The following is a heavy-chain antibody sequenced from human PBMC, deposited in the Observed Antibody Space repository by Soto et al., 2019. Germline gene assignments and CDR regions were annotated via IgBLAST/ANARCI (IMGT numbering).Heavy chain of an antibody. D-gene: IGHD6-19*01. Sequence: GASVKVSCKASGGGNLRDYRTTWVRRAPGQGLEWMGGIIPILGSANYAQKFQGRVTITADESTSTAYMELSSLRSEDTAVYYCARGVAVAGIYYYYGMDVWGQGTTVTVSS. J-gene: IGHJ6*02. V-gene: IGHV1-69*13. CDR3: ARGVAVAGIYYYYGMDV. CDR1: GGGNLRDYR. CDR2: IIPILGSA.